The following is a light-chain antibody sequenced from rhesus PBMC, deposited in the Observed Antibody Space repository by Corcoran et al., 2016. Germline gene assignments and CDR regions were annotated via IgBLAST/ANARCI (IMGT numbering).Light chain of an antibody. CDR1: QSVGSN. CDR3: QQYNNWNT. J-gene: IGKJ4*01. CDR2: DTS. V-gene: IGKV3-42*02. Sequence: ETVVTQSPATLSLSPGERATLSCRASQSVGSNLAWYQQKPGQPPKLLIYDTSSRATGIPDRVSGSGSGTEFTLTISSLEPEDVGVYYCQQYNNWNTFGGGTKVEIK.